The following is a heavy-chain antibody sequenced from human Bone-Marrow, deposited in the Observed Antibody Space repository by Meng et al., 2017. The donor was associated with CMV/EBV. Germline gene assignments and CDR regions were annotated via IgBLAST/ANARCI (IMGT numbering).Heavy chain of an antibody. Sequence: EVQPVEFGGGLVNPGGSRRFSFASSGFTFSSYSMNWVRQAPGKGLEWVSSISSSSSYIYYADSVKGRFTISRDNAKNSLYLQMNSLRAEDTAVYYCARLFYDYVWGSYPYYFDYWGQGTLVTVSS. CDR3: ARLFYDYVWGSYPYYFDY. D-gene: IGHD3-16*01. CDR2: ISSSSSYI. J-gene: IGHJ4*02. V-gene: IGHV3-21*01. CDR1: GFTFSSYS.